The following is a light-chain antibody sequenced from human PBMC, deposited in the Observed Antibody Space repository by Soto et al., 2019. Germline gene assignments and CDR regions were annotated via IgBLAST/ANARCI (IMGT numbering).Light chain of an antibody. CDR1: QSVSSSY. CDR3: QQYGSSPVYT. Sequence: EIVLTQSPGTLSLSPGERATLSCRASQSVSSSYLAWYQQKPGQAPRLRIYGASSSATGIPDRFSGSGSGTDFTLTISRLEPEDFAANYWQQYGSSPVYTFGQGTKLEIK. CDR2: GAS. V-gene: IGKV3-20*01. J-gene: IGKJ2*01.